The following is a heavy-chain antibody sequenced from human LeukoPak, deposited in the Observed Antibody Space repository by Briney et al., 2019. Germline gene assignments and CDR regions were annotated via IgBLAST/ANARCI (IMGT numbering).Heavy chain of an antibody. V-gene: IGHV5-51*01. J-gene: IGHJ4*02. Sequence: GESLKISCKGSGYSFDSYWIGLVRQMPGKGLEWMGIIYPGDSDTRYSPSFQGQVTISADKSISTAYLQWSSLKASDTAMYFCARQHDYSISHSDYWGQGTLVTVSS. CDR1: GYSFDSYW. CDR3: ARQHDYSISHSDY. CDR2: IYPGDSDT. D-gene: IGHD4-11*01.